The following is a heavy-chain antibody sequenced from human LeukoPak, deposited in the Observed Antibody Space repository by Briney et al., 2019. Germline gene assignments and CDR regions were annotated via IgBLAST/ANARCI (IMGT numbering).Heavy chain of an antibody. Sequence: SETLSLTCTVSGGSISSYFWTWIRQPPGKGLEWIGEIYHSGSTNDNPSLKSRVTISVDKSKNQFSLKLSSVTAADTAVYYCARVSYYGALEYWGQGTLVTVSS. CDR3: ARVSYYGALEY. D-gene: IGHD4/OR15-4a*01. CDR2: IYHSGST. CDR1: GGSISSYF. V-gene: IGHV4-59*12. J-gene: IGHJ4*02.